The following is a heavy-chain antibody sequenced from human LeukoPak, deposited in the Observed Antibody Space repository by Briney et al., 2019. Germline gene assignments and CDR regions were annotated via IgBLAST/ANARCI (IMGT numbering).Heavy chain of an antibody. CDR2: INPNSGGT. CDR1: GYTFTGYY. J-gene: IGHJ4*02. D-gene: IGHD3-10*01. Sequence: ASVKVSCKASGYTFTGYYMHWVRQAPGQGLEWMGWINPNSGGTNYAQKFQGRVTMTRDTSISTAYMELSRLRSDDTAVYYCARDFGYYYGSGSYGVGSYFGYWGQGTLVTVSS. V-gene: IGHV1-2*02. CDR3: ARDFGYYYGSGSYGVGSYFGY.